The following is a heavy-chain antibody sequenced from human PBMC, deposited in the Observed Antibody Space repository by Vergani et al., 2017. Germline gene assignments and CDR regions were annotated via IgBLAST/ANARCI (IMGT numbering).Heavy chain of an antibody. J-gene: IGHJ4*02. Sequence: QVQLQESGPGLVKPSQTLSLTCTVPGGSISSGGYYCSWIRQHPGKGLEWIGYFDYSGSTYSNPSLKSRGTISVDTSKNQFSLKLSSVTAAATAVYYCARTRHTNGFGSGYYMGWGQGTLVTVSS. D-gene: IGHD3-3*01. CDR3: ARTRHTNGFGSGYYMG. CDR1: GGSISSGGYY. V-gene: IGHV4-31*03. CDR2: FDYSGST.